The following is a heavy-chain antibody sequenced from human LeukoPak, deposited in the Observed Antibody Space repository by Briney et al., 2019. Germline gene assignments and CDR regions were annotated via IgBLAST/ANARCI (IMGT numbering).Heavy chain of an antibody. J-gene: IGHJ4*02. Sequence: GGSLRLSCAASGFTVSNTYMSWVRQAPGKGLEWVSLIYSGGSTYYADSVKGRFTISRDNSKNTLYLQMNSLRAEDTAVYYCAKDAHPVVVAVPGYFDYWGQGTLVTVSS. V-gene: IGHV3-53*01. CDR1: GFTVSNTY. CDR3: AKDAHPVVVAVPGYFDY. D-gene: IGHD2-15*01. CDR2: IYSGGST.